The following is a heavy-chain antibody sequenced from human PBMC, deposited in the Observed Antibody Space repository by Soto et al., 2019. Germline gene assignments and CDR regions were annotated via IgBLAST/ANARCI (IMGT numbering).Heavy chain of an antibody. D-gene: IGHD1-26*01. CDR1: GFTFSDHY. CDR3: ARAEVGATTY. CDR2: SRNKANSYTT. J-gene: IGHJ4*02. Sequence: EVQLVESGGGLVQPGGSLRLSCAASGFTFSDHYMDWVRQAPGKGLEWVGRSRNKANSYTTAYAASVKGRFTISRDDSKNSLYLQMNGLKTEDTAVYYCARAEVGATTYWGQGTLVTVSS. V-gene: IGHV3-72*01.